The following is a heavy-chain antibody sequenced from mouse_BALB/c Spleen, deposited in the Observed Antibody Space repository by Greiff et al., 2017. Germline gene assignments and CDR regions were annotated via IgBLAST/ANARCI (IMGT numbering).Heavy chain of an antibody. J-gene: IGHJ4*01. Sequence: EVQLVESGGGLVKPGGSLKLSCAASGFTFSSYGMSWVRQTPDKRLELVATINSNGGSTYYPDSVKGRFTISRDNAKNTLYLQMSSLKSEDTAMYYCARETVMDYWGQGTSVTVSS. CDR2: INSNGGST. CDR1: GFTFSSYG. D-gene: IGHD3-2*01. CDR3: ARETVMDY. V-gene: IGHV5-6-3*01.